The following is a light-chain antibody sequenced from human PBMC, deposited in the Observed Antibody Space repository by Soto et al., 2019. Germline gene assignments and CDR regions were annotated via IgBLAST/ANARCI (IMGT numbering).Light chain of an antibody. J-gene: IGKJ5*01. CDR2: DAV. CDR3: QHLRD. V-gene: IGKV3-11*01. CDR1: QSVKNY. Sequence: EVVLTQSPATLSLSPGERATLSCKASQSVKNYIAWYQKKVGQAPRLLIDDAVNRATGIPARFSGSGSGTDFTLTISSLEPEDFAVYYCQHLRDFGQGTRLEI.